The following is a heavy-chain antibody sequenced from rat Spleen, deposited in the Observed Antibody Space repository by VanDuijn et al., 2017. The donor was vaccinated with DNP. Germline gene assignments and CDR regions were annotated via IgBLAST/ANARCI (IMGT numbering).Heavy chain of an antibody. CDR1: GFTFNNYW. J-gene: IGHJ2*01. CDR2: IATSGGGT. V-gene: IGHV5-31*01. Sequence: EVQLVESGGDLVQPGRSLKLSCVASGFTFNNYWMTWIRQVPGKGLEWVASIATSGGGTYYPDSVKGRFTISRDDAKNTLYLQMDSLRSADTATYYCARTPYSSFRCYFDYWGQGVMVTVSS. CDR3: ARTPYSSFRCYFDY. D-gene: IGHD1-2*01.